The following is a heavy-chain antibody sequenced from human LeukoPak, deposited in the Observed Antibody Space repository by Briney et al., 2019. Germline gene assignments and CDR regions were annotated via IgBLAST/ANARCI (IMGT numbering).Heavy chain of an antibody. J-gene: IGHJ5*02. V-gene: IGHV1-18*01. CDR3: ARVGISYYDILTGYQIGWFDP. Sequence: ASVKVSCKASGYTFTSYGISWVRLAPGQGLEWMGWISAYSGNTNYAQKLQGRVTMTTDTSTSTAYMELRSLRSDDTAVYYCARVGISYYDILTGYQIGWFDPWGQGTLVTVSS. D-gene: IGHD3-9*01. CDR1: GYTFTSYG. CDR2: ISAYSGNT.